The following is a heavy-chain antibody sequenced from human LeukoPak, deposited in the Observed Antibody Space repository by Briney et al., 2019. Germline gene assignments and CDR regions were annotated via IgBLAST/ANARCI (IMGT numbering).Heavy chain of an antibody. J-gene: IGHJ4*02. Sequence: GGSLRLSCAASGFTFSTYSMHWVRQAPGKGLEWVSSISSGNTYIYYADSVKGRFTISRDNAKNSLYLQMNSLTAEDTAVYYCAKGARGVTPVYYSDYWGQGILVTVSS. CDR2: ISSGNTYI. V-gene: IGHV3-21*01. CDR1: GFTFSTYS. D-gene: IGHD4-23*01. CDR3: AKGARGVTPVYYSDY.